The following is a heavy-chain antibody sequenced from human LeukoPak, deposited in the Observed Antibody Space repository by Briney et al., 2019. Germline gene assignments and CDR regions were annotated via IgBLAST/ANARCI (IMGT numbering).Heavy chain of an antibody. CDR2: INPSTGGT. D-gene: IGHD5-24*01. CDR1: GYTFTGNY. Sequence: ASVKVSCKALGYTFTGNYLHWVRQAPGQGLEWMGRINPSTGGTNYAQNVQGRVTMTWDTSVSTAYMELSRLTSDDTAVYYCARVDGNDDLFDYWGQGTLVTVSS. CDR3: ARVDGNDDLFDY. J-gene: IGHJ4*02. V-gene: IGHV1-2*06.